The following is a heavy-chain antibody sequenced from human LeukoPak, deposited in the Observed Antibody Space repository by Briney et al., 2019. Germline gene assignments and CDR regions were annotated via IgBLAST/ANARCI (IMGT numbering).Heavy chain of an antibody. D-gene: IGHD6-19*01. CDR1: GFTFSSYG. CDR3: SRGSESSGWYDY. V-gene: IGHV3-43*02. J-gene: IGHJ4*02. Sequence: GGSLRLSCAASGFTFSSYGMSCARQAPGKGLEWVSLISGDGGSTFYADSVKGRFTISRDNSKNSLCLQMNSLRSDDTALYYCSRGSESSGWYDYWGQGTLVTVSS. CDR2: ISGDGGST.